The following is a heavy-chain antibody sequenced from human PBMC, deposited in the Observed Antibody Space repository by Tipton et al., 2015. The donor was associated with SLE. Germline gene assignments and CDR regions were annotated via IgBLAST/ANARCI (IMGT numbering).Heavy chain of an antibody. Sequence: TLSLTCTVSGGSISGSNYYWAWIRQPPEKGLEWLGNLYHTGSTHYKPSLRNRVTISIDTSKNQFFLNLTTLTDADTAIYYCARDKLSALAGAAFYYWGQGTLVTVSS. CDR1: GGSISGSNYY. CDR2: LYHTGST. CDR3: ARDKLSALAGAAFYY. D-gene: IGHD6-19*01. V-gene: IGHV4-39*07. J-gene: IGHJ4*02.